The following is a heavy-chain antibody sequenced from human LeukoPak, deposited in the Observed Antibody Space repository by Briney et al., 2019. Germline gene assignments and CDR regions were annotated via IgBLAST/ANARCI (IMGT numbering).Heavy chain of an antibody. CDR2: IYYRGST. D-gene: IGHD6-13*01. V-gene: IGHV4-59*01. CDR1: GGSISSYY. CDR3: ARGVAAAGTFRY. Sequence: SETLSLTCTVSGGSISSYYWSWIRQPPGKGLEWIGYIYYRGSTNYNPSLKSRVTISVDTSKNQFSLKLSSVTAADTAVYYCARGVAAAGTFRYWGQGTLVTVSS. J-gene: IGHJ4*02.